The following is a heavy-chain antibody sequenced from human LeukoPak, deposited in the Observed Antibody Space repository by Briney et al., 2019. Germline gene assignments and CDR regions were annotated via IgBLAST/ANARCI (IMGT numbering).Heavy chain of an antibody. Sequence: GGSLRLSCAGSGFAFTTYWMIWVRQAPGKGLEWVASIKQDGSEDSYVDSVRGRFTIFRDNGRTSAFLQMNSLRVEDTAVYFCARGNPMDVWGQGTTVTVSS. CDR3: ARGNPMDV. V-gene: IGHV3-7*04. CDR1: GFAFTTYW. J-gene: IGHJ6*02. CDR2: IKQDGSED.